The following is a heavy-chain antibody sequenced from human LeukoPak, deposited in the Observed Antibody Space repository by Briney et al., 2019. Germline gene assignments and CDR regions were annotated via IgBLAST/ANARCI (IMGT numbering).Heavy chain of an antibody. J-gene: IGHJ4*02. CDR3: ARRAGAYSHPYDY. CDR1: GFTFYNYD. V-gene: IGHV3-30*02. CDR2: IQYDGGNE. D-gene: IGHD4/OR15-4a*01. Sequence: GGSLRLSCTASGFTFYNYDMHWVRQAPGKGLEWVSFIQYDGGNEYYADSVKGRFTISRDNSKNTLYLQMNSLRAEDTAVYYCARRAGAYSHPYDYWGQGTLVTVSS.